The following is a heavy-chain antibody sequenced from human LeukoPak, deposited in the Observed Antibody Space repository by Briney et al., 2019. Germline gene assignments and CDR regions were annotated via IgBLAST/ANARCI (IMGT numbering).Heavy chain of an antibody. CDR1: GFTFSSYA. V-gene: IGHV3-30-3*01. CDR3: ARVAAVGTMDV. CDR2: ISYDGGNK. D-gene: IGHD6-13*01. J-gene: IGHJ6*02. Sequence: DPGGSLRLSCAASGFTFSSYAMHWVRQAPGKGLEWVAVISYDGGNKYYADSVKGRFTISRDDSKNTLYLQMNSLRAEDTAVYYCARVAAVGTMDVWGQGTTVTVSS.